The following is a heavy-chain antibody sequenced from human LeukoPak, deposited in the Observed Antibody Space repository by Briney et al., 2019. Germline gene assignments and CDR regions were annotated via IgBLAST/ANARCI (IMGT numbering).Heavy chain of an antibody. Sequence: SETLSLTCTVSGGSISSYYWSWIRQPAGKGLEWIGRIYTSGSTNYNPSLKSRVTMSVDTSKNQLSLKLSSVTAADTAVYYCASDDCSSTSCYTVYWGQGTLVTVSS. CDR1: GGSISSYY. V-gene: IGHV4-4*07. CDR3: ASDDCSSTSCYTVY. J-gene: IGHJ4*02. D-gene: IGHD2-2*02. CDR2: IYTSGST.